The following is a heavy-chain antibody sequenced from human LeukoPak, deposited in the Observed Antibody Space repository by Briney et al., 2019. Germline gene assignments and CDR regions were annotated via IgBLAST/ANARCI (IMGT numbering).Heavy chain of an antibody. J-gene: IGHJ4*02. CDR3: AKGRGAYCSSTSCPMLDY. D-gene: IGHD2-2*01. CDR2: ISGSGIST. Sequence: GGSLRLSCAASGFTFSSYAMSWVRQAPGKGLEWVSGISGSGISTYYADSVKGRLTISRDNSKNTLYLQMNSLRAEDTAVYYCAKGRGAYCSSTSCPMLDYWGQGTLVAVSS. CDR1: GFTFSSYA. V-gene: IGHV3-23*01.